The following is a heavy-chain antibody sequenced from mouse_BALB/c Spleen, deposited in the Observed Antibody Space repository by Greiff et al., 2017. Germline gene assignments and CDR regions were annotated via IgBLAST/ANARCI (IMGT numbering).Heavy chain of an antibody. D-gene: IGHD1-1*01. CDR1: GFTFSSFG. CDR2: ISSGSSTI. CDR3: ARDYYGPY. Sequence: EVMLVESGGGLVQPGGSRKLSCAASGFTFSSFGMHWVRQAPEKGLEWVAYISSGSSTIYYADTVKGRFTISRDNPKNTLFLQMTSLRSEDTAMYYCARDYYGPYWGQGTLVTVSA. J-gene: IGHJ3*01. V-gene: IGHV5-17*02.